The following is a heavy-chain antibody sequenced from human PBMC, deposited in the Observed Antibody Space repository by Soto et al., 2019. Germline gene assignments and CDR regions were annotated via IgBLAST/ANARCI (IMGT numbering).Heavy chain of an antibody. D-gene: IGHD3-3*01. CDR3: ARVYYDFWSGYYSDWLGP. CDR2: ISAYNGNT. V-gene: IGHV1-18*01. Sequence: ASGKVSCKASGYTFTSYGISWGRQAPGQQLEGMGWISAYNGNTNYAQKLQGRVTTTTDTSTTTAYMELRSLRSDATDVYYCARVYYDFWSGYYSDWLGPWGQGTRVTVSS. J-gene: IGHJ5*02. CDR1: GYTFTSYG.